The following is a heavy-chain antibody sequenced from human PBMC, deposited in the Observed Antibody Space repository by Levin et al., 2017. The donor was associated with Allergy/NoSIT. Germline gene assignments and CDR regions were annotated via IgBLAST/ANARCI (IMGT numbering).Heavy chain of an antibody. CDR3: AKDHYYDSSGPIDY. J-gene: IGHJ4*02. V-gene: IGHV3-23*01. CDR2: ISGSGGST. D-gene: IGHD3-22*01. Sequence: LSLTCAASGFTFSSYAMSWVRQAPGKGLEWVSAISGSGGSTYYADSVKGRFTISRDNSKNTLYLQMNSLRAEDTAVYYCAKDHYYDSSGPIDYWGQGTLVTVSS. CDR1: GFTFSSYA.